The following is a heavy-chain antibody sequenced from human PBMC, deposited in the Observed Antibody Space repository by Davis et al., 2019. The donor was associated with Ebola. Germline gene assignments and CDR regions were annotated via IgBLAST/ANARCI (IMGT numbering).Heavy chain of an antibody. Sequence: GESLKISCAASGFTFSNAWMSWVRQAPGKGLEWVGRIKSKTDGGTADYAAPVKGRFTISRDDSKNTLYLQMNSLKTEDTAVYYCTTDLNVVVPAAMYNWFDPWGQGTLVTVSS. CDR3: TTDLNVVVPAAMYNWFDP. D-gene: IGHD2-2*01. V-gene: IGHV3-15*01. CDR1: GFTFSNAW. CDR2: IKSKTDGGTA. J-gene: IGHJ5*02.